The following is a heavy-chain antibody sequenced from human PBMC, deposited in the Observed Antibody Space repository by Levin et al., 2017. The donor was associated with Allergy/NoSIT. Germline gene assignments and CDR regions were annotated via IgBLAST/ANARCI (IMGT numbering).Heavy chain of an antibody. CDR2: ISFDSSNK. V-gene: IGHV3-30*18. CDR1: GFTFSDYG. CDR3: AKGSMVTTNHY. Sequence: LGESLKISCAASGFTFSDYGMHWVRQAPDKGLEWVAVISFDSSNKYYADSVKGRFTISRDNSKNTLYLQMNRLRADDTALYYCAKGSMVTTNHYWGQGTLVTVSS. D-gene: IGHD4-17*01. J-gene: IGHJ4*02.